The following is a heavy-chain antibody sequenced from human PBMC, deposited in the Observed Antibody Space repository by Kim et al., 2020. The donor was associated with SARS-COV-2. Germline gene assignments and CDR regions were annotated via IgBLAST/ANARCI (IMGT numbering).Heavy chain of an antibody. CDR3: ANYYDILTGYFGDAFDI. J-gene: IGHJ3*02. D-gene: IGHD3-9*01. V-gene: IGHV4-39*01. Sequence: LKSRVTISVDTSKNQFSLKLSSVTAADTAVYYCANYYDILTGYFGDAFDIWGQGTMVTVSS.